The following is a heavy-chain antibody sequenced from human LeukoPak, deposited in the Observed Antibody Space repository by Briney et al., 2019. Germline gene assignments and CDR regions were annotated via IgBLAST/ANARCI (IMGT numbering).Heavy chain of an antibody. D-gene: IGHD3-10*01. CDR2: IYTSGST. J-gene: IGHJ4*02. CDR1: GGSISSSY. CDR3: ARLPYGSGSYFDY. Sequence: SETLSLTCTVSGGSISSSYWSWIRQPAGKGLEWIGRIYTSGSTNYNYNPSLKSRVTMSVDTSKNQFSLNLNSVTAADTAVYYCARLPYGSGSYFDYWGQGTLVTVSS. V-gene: IGHV4-4*07.